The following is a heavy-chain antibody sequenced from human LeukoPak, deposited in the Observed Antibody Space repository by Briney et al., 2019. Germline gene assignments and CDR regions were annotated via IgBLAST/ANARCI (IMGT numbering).Heavy chain of an antibody. CDR2: IYPGDSDT. V-gene: IGHV5-51*01. J-gene: IGHJ3*02. CDR1: GYSFTSYW. D-gene: IGHD2-8*01. Sequence: GESLKISCKGSGYSFTSYWIGWVRQMPGKGLEGMGIIYPGDSDTRYSPSFQGQVTISADKSLSTAYLQWSSLKASDTAMYYCARLPLMVYASHAFDIWGQGTMVTVSS. CDR3: ARLPLMVYASHAFDI.